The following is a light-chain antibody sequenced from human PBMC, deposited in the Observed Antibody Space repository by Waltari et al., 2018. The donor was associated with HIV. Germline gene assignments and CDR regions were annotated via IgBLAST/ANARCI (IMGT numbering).Light chain of an antibody. CDR2: EVT. Sequence: QSALTQPPSASGPPGQSVTLSCTGTTSDIGTYDYVSWYQQHPGKAPKLVISEVTKRPSGVSDRFSGSKSGNTAFLTVSGLQAEDEADYYCSSFANRDGFYVLFGGGTRLTVL. CDR3: SSFANRDGFYVL. J-gene: IGLJ2*01. CDR1: TSDIGTYDY. V-gene: IGLV2-8*01.